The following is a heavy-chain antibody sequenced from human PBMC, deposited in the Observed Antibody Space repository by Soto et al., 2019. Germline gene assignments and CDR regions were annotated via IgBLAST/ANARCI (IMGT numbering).Heavy chain of an antibody. V-gene: IGHV1-18*01. CDR1: GYTFSSYG. CDR2: ISDYNGNT. CDR3: ARERDDGAWSSSESLQH. D-gene: IGHD2-2*01. Sequence: QVQLVQPGAEVKKRGATVKVSCKASGYTFSSYGISWARQAPGQGLEGIGWISDYNGNTRYAQKLQGRVSITTDRSTSIVYMEVRRLKSYDKAVYYCARERDDGAWSSSESLQHWGQGTLRTVSS. J-gene: IGHJ1*01.